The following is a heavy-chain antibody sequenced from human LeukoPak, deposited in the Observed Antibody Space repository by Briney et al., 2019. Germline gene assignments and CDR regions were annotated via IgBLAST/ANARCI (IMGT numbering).Heavy chain of an antibody. D-gene: IGHD1-20*01. V-gene: IGHV1-8*03. Sequence: ASVRVSCKASGYTFNTYDINWVRQATGQGLEWMGWMKPDSGATGYAPRFQGRVTITRNMSISTAYMELSSLRSDDTAVYYCARELTGTGGSYDYWGQGTLVTVSS. CDR1: GYTFNTYD. CDR2: MKPDSGAT. J-gene: IGHJ4*02. CDR3: ARELTGTGGSYDY.